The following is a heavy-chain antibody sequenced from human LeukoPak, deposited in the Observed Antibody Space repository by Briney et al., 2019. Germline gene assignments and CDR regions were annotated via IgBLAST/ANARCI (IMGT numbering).Heavy chain of an antibody. J-gene: IGHJ6*02. D-gene: IGHD1-14*01. V-gene: IGHV3-30*03. Sequence: GGPLRLSCAGSGFTFSTYVIHWVRQAPGKGLEWAALISYDGNSKYYADSVKGRFTISRDNSRNTVSLQMVSLRAEDTAVYYCARVTTSTKYYSGMDVWGQGTTVTVSS. CDR2: ISYDGNSK. CDR1: GFTFSTYV. CDR3: ARVTTSTKYYSGMDV.